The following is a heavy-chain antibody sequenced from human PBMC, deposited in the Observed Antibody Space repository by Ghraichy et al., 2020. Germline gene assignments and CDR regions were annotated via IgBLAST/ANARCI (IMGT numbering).Heavy chain of an antibody. CDR3: AKGGTGYYYYYYMDV. Sequence: GGSLRLSCAASGFTFSSYAMSWVRQAPGKGLEWVSAISGSGGSTYYADSVKGRFTISRDNSKNTLYLQMNSLRAEDTAVYYCAKGGTGYYYYYYMDVWGNGTTVTVSS. D-gene: IGHD2-8*02. J-gene: IGHJ6*03. CDR2: ISGSGGST. V-gene: IGHV3-23*01. CDR1: GFTFSSYA.